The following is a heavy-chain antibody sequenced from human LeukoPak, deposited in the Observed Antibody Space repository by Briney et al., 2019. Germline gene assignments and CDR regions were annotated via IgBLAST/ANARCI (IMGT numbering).Heavy chain of an antibody. CDR3: ARGPRGEFDY. J-gene: IGHJ4*02. CDR2: IYYRGST. Sequence: SETLSLTCTVSGDSISSNSYYWGWIRQPPGKGLEWIGSIYYRGSTYYNPSLKSRVTISIDTSKNQFSLKLMSMTATDMAVYYCARGPRGEFDYWGQGTLVTVSS. CDR1: GDSISSNSYY. D-gene: IGHD3-10*01. V-gene: IGHV4-39*01.